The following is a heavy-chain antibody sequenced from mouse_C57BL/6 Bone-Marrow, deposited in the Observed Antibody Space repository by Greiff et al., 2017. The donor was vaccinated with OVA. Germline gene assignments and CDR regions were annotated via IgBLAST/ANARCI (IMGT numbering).Heavy chain of an antibody. J-gene: IGHJ2*01. Sequence: VQLQQPGAELVMPGASVKLSCKASGYTFTSYWMHWVKQRPGQGLEWIGEIDPSDSYTNYNQKFKGKSTLTVDKSSRTAYMQLSSLTSEDSAVYYCARLVYYYGSTSYYFDYWGQGTTLTVSS. V-gene: IGHV1-69*01. CDR3: ARLVYYYGSTSYYFDY. CDR2: IDPSDSYT. CDR1: GYTFTSYW. D-gene: IGHD1-1*01.